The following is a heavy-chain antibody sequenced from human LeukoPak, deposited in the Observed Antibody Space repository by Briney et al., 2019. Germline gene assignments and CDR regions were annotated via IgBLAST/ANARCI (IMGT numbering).Heavy chain of an antibody. CDR2: IYSGDTT. CDR1: GFAFSFFA. Sequence: GGSLRLSCEASGFAFSFFAMSWLRQAPGKGLEWVSVIYSGDTTYYADSVKGRFTISRDTSKNTLYLQMNSLRADDTAVYYCARAAWYSSSWQEGYYFDYWGQGTLVTVSS. CDR3: ARAAWYSSSWQEGYYFDY. J-gene: IGHJ4*02. V-gene: IGHV3-53*01. D-gene: IGHD6-13*01.